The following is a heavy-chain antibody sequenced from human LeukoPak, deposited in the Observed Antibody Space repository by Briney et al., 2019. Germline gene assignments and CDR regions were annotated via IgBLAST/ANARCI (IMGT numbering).Heavy chain of an antibody. CDR2: INHSGST. CDR3: AREPYYYDSSGYGD. CDR1: GGSFSGCY. D-gene: IGHD3-22*01. Sequence: PSETLSLTCAVYGGSFSGCYWSWIRQPPGKGLEWIGEINHSGSTNYNPSLKSRVTISVDTSKNQFSLKLSSVTAADTAVYYCAREPYYYDSSGYGDWGQGTLVTVSS. J-gene: IGHJ4*02. V-gene: IGHV4-34*01.